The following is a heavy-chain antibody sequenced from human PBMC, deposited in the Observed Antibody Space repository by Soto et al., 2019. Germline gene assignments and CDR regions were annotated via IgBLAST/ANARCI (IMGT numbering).Heavy chain of an antibody. J-gene: IGHJ6*03. CDR2: IKQDGSEK. CDR3: AREKGSGYSGYDPDYYYYMDV. CDR1: GFTFSSYW. Sequence: PGGSLRLSCAASGFTFSSYWMSWVRQAPGKGLEWVANIKQDGSEKYYVDSVKGRFTISRDNAKNSLYLQMNSLRAEDTAVYYCAREKGSGYSGYDPDYYYYMDVWGKGTTVTVSS. D-gene: IGHD5-12*01. V-gene: IGHV3-7*01.